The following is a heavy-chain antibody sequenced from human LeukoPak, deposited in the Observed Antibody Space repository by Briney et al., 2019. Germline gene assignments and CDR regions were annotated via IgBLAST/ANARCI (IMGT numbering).Heavy chain of an antibody. V-gene: IGHV3-53*01. CDR1: GFTFSSYA. J-gene: IGHJ4*02. CDR3: ARGRQCDY. D-gene: IGHD4-11*01. CDR2: IYSGGTA. Sequence: PGGSLRLSCAASGFTFSSYAMHWVRQAPGKGLEWISIIYSGGTAFYADSVKGRFTISRDNSKNTLYLQMNSLRADDTAMYYCARGRQCDYWGQGTLVTVSS.